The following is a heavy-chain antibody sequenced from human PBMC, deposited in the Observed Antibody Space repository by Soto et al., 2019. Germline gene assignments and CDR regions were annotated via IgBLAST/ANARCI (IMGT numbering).Heavy chain of an antibody. V-gene: IGHV4-4*02. D-gene: IGHD3-22*01. CDR1: GGSISSSNW. J-gene: IGHJ5*02. CDR2: ISRSGTT. Sequence: SETLSLTCAVTGGSISSSNWWTWVRQPPGEGLEWVGEISRSGTTNYKPSLKSRVSISVDRSKNQFSLKLSSVTAADTAVYYCARGVDYYDSSPPQDWFDPWGQGTLVTVSS. CDR3: ARGVDYYDSSPPQDWFDP.